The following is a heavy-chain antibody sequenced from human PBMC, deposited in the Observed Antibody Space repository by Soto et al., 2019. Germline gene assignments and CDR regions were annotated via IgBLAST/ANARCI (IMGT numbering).Heavy chain of an antibody. D-gene: IGHD3-10*01. Sequence: PGGSLRLSCAASGFTFSNYEMNWVRQAPGKGLEWVSSISGSAGTTYYADTVKGRFTISRDNAKNSPYLQMNSLRAEDTAVYYCARVRYGSENYYKLDYWGQGTLVTVSS. J-gene: IGHJ4*02. CDR3: ARVRYGSENYYKLDY. CDR1: GFTFSNYE. CDR2: ISGSAGTT. V-gene: IGHV3-48*03.